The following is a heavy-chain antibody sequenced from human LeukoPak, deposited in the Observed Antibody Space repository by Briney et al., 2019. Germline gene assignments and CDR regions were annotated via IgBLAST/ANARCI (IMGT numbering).Heavy chain of an antibody. CDR3: ARAGVWDYSDSSGYHNAAFDI. V-gene: IGHV1-2*02. J-gene: IGHJ3*02. D-gene: IGHD3-22*01. CDR2: INPSSGGT. Sequence: ASVKISCKASGYTFTDYYMHWVRQAPGQGLEWMGWINPSSGGTNYAQKFQGRVTVTRDTSISTAYMDLSRLRSDDTAVYYCARAGVWDYSDSSGYHNAAFDIWGQGTMVTVSS. CDR1: GYTFTDYY.